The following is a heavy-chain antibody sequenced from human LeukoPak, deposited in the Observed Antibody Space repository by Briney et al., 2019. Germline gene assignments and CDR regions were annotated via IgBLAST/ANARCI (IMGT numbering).Heavy chain of an antibody. V-gene: IGHV3-23*01. J-gene: IGHJ4*02. CDR1: GFTFSSYA. CDR2: ISGSGVST. D-gene: IGHD5-24*01. CDR3: AKADLDGCNYGPFHY. Sequence: GGSLRLSCTATGFTFSSYAMSWVRQAPGKGLEWVSAISGSGVSTYYADSVKGRFTISRDNSKNTLYLQMNSLRAEDTAVYYCAKADLDGCNYGPFHYWGQGTLVTVSS.